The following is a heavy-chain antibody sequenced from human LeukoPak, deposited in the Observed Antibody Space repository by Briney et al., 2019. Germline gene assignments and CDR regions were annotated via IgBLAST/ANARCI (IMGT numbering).Heavy chain of an antibody. J-gene: IGHJ5*02. Sequence: GGSLRLSCAASGFTFSSNWMIWVRQAPGKGLEWVGNIKQDGSEKRYADSVRGRFSMSRDNAQTSLYLQMYPLRTEDTAVYYFARASDPWPQLTWGRGTLVTVSS. V-gene: IGHV3-7*05. D-gene: IGHD5-24*01. CDR2: IKQDGSEK. CDR3: ARASDPWPQLT. CDR1: GFTFSSNW.